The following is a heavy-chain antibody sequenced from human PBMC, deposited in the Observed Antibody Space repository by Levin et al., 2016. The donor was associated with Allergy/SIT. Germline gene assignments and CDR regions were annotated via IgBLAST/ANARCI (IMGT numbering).Heavy chain of an antibody. CDR3: ASYDSSGDDAFDI. J-gene: IGHJ3*02. D-gene: IGHD3-22*01. Sequence: ASVKVSCKASGYTFTSYYMHWVRQAPGQGLEWMGIINPSGGSTSYAQKFQGRVTMTRDTSTSTVYMELSSLRSEDTAVYYCASYDSSGDDAFDIWGQGTMVTVSS. V-gene: IGHV1-46*01. CDR1: GYTFTSYY. CDR2: INPSGGST.